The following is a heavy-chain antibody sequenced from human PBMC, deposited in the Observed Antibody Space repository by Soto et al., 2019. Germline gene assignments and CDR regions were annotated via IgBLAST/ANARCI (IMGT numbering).Heavy chain of an antibody. V-gene: IGHV4-31*03. CDR1: GGSISSGGYY. D-gene: IGHD2-15*01. Sequence: SETLSLTCTVSGGSISSGGYYWSWIRQHPGKGLEWIGYIYYSGSTYYNPSLKSRVTISVDTSKNQFSLKLSSVTAADTAVYYCARDRGRRCSGGSCTHYYGMDFRGQGATVTVSS. CDR2: IYYSGST. J-gene: IGHJ6*02. CDR3: ARDRGRRCSGGSCTHYYGMDF.